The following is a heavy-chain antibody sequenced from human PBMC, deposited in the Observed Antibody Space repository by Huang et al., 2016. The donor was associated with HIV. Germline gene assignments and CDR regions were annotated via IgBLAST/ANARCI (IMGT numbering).Heavy chain of an antibody. D-gene: IGHD3-10*01. Sequence: QVQLQQWGAGLLKPSETLALTCAVYGESLGTYYWAWIRRPPGKGLQWIGEVNDGGYINYHPARESRVTISVDTSRNQVSLTLTSMTAADTATYYCARRFRVAATRKWFDPWGQGTLVIVSS. J-gene: IGHJ5*02. CDR3: ARRFRVAATRKWFDP. V-gene: IGHV4-34*01. CDR1: GESLGTYY. CDR2: VNDGGYI.